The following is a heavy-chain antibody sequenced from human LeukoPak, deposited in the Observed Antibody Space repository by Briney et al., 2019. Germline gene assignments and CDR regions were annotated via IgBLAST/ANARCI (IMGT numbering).Heavy chain of an antibody. Sequence: RGASVKVSCKASGYTFTSYGISWVRQAPGQGLEWMGWISAYNGNTNYAQKLQGRVTMTTDTSTSTAYMELRSLRSDDTAVYYCARDPPRIVVVVAATNYYGMDVWGQGTTVTVSS. J-gene: IGHJ6*02. D-gene: IGHD2-15*01. CDR1: GYTFTSYG. V-gene: IGHV1-18*01. CDR2: ISAYNGNT. CDR3: ARDPPRIVVVVAATNYYGMDV.